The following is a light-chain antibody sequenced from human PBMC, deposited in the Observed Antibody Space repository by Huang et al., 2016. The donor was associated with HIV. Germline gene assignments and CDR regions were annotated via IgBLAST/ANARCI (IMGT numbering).Light chain of an antibody. CDR2: IAS. V-gene: IGKV1-NL1*01. CDR3: QQYFSPLRT. Sequence: DIQMTQSPSSLSAYVGDRVTITCRASQGISNSLAWYKQKPGKSPNLLDYIASRLESGVPSRFSGSGSETDFTLTISNLQPEDSATYYCQQYFSPLRTFGQGTKVEIK. J-gene: IGKJ1*01. CDR1: QGISNS.